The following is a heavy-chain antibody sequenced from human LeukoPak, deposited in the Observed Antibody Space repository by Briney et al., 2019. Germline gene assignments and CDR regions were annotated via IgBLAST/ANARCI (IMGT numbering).Heavy chain of an antibody. D-gene: IGHD3-10*01. CDR1: GFTFSSYA. Sequence: AGGSLRLSCAASGFTFSSYAMHWVRQAPGKGLEWVAVISYDGSNKYYADSVKGRFTISRDNSKNTLYLQMNSLRGEDTALYYCAKAKGRYYHFAMDVWGQGTTVTVSS. J-gene: IGHJ6*02. V-gene: IGHV3-30-3*01. CDR3: AKAKGRYYHFAMDV. CDR2: ISYDGSNK.